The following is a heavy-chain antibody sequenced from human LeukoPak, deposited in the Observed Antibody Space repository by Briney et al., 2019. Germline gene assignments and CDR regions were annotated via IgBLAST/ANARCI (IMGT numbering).Heavy chain of an antibody. CDR1: GGSISSYY. J-gene: IGHJ4*02. Sequence: PSETLSLTCTVSGGSISSYYWSWIRQPAGKGLEWIGRIYTSGSTNYNPSLKSRVTMSVDTSKNQFSLKLSSVTAADTAVYYCASHCSSTSCYGSDYWGQGTPVTVSS. CDR2: IYTSGST. CDR3: ASHCSSTSCYGSDY. D-gene: IGHD2-2*01. V-gene: IGHV4-4*07.